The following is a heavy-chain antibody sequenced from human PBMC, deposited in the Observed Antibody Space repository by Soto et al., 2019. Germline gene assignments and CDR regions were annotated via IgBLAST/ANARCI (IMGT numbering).Heavy chain of an antibody. V-gene: IGHV3-48*02. Sequence: AGGYLRLSCADSGFSFSCYRMTWVRQAPGRGPEWLSYISSSSRTIYYADSVKGRFTISRDNAQNSLSLQMNRLRDEDTAIYYCARDWGYCSGCTCNYGMDVWGQGTTVTVSS. CDR2: ISSSSRTI. CDR3: ARDWGYCSGCTCNYGMDV. D-gene: IGHD2-15*01. J-gene: IGHJ6*02. CDR1: GFSFSCYR.